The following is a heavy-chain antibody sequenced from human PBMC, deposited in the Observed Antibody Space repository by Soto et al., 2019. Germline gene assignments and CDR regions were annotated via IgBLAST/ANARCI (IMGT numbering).Heavy chain of an antibody. J-gene: IGHJ3*01. CDR2: IGNAGDT. CDR3: ARTYCINGECYFATFDL. CDR1: GFSFGTSD. D-gene: IGHD2-8*01. V-gene: IGHV3-13*01. Sequence: EVQLVESGGGLVQPGGSLRLSCAASGFSFGTSDMHWVRQTTGKGLQWVSTIGNAGDTHYPDSVKGRFTISRENARNSLYLQMNNLTAGDTAVYYCARTYCINGECYFATFDLLGQGTMVTVSS.